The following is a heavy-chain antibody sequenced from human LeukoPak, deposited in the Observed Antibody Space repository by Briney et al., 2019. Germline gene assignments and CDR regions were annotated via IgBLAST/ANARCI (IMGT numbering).Heavy chain of an antibody. V-gene: IGHV1-46*01. CDR2: INPSGGST. J-gene: IGHJ4*02. CDR1: GYTFTSNY. CDR3: ARDSPSGYYFDY. Sequence: ASVKVSCKASGYTFTSNYMLWVRQAPGQGLEWMGIINPSGGSTSYAQKFQGRVTMTRDTSTSTVYMELSSLRSEDTAVYYCARDSPSGYYFDYWGQGTLVTVSS.